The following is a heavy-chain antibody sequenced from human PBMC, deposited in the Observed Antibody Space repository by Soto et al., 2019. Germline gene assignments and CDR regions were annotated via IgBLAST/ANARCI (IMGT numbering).Heavy chain of an antibody. CDR2: ISSSGETI. CDR3: ARRAVAVVYFDY. J-gene: IGHJ4*02. Sequence: QVQLVESGGGLVKPGGSLRLSYVASGFTFSDYFMSWIRQAPGKGLEWLAYISSSGETIYYADSVKGRFTISRDNAKNSLYVQMNSLRDEDTAVYYCARRAVAVVYFDYWGQGTPVTVSS. D-gene: IGHD2-15*01. CDR1: GFTFSDYF. V-gene: IGHV3-11*01.